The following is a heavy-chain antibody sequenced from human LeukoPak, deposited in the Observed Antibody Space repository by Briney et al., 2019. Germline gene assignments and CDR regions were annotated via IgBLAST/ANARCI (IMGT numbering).Heavy chain of an antibody. CDR3: ARQGDYDSSGYYPNWLDP. Sequence: GESLKISCKGSGYSFTSYWIGWVRQMPGKGLEWMGIIYPGDSDTRYSPSFQGQVTISADKSISTAYLQWSSLKASDTAMYYCARQGDYDSSGYYPNWLDPWGQGTLVTVSS. J-gene: IGHJ5*02. CDR1: GYSFTSYW. D-gene: IGHD3-22*01. V-gene: IGHV5-51*01. CDR2: IYPGDSDT.